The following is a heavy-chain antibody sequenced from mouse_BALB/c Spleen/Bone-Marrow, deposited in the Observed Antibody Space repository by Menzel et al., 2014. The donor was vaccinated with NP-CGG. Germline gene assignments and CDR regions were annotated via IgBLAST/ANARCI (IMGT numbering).Heavy chain of an antibody. CDR2: IHPNSGNT. V-gene: IGHV1S130*01. D-gene: IGHD2-2*01. CDR1: GYTFTSSW. CDR3: AMWLRRDYYAMDY. J-gene: IGHJ4*01. Sequence: VQLQQSGSVLVRPGASVKLSCKASGYTFTSSWMHWARQRPGQGLEWIGEIHPNSGNTNYNEKFKGKATLTADKSSSTAYMQLSSLTSEDSAVYFCAMWLRRDYYAMDYWGQGPSVTVSS.